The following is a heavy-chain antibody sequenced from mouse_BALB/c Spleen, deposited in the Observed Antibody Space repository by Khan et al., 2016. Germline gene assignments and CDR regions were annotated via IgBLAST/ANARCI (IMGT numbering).Heavy chain of an antibody. Sequence: EVELVESGGGLVQPGGSRKLSCAASGFIFSTFGMHWVRQAPEKGLEWVAYISSGSSTIYYANTVKGRFTISRDNPKNTLFLQMTSLRSEDAVMYYWSREENRYDSGVTYWGQGTLVTVSA. CDR1: GFIFSTFG. D-gene: IGHD2-14*01. CDR3: SREENRYDSGVTY. CDR2: ISSGSSTI. J-gene: IGHJ3*01. V-gene: IGHV5-17*02.